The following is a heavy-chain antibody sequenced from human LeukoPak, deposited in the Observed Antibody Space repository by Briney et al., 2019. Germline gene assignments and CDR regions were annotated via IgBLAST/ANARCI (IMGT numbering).Heavy chain of an antibody. V-gene: IGHV3-23*01. J-gene: IGHJ6*02. CDR3: AKLLGTMWPMWGLDV. CDR1: GFTFSSHA. CDR2: INIRSTGT. D-gene: IGHD2-8*02. Sequence: PGGSLRLSCAVSGFTFSSHAMNWVRQAPGKGLEWIAGINIRSTGTYYADSVKGRFTISRDDSKNTLYLQMNTLSVEDTAVYYCAKLLGTMWPMWGLDVWGQGTTVTVSS.